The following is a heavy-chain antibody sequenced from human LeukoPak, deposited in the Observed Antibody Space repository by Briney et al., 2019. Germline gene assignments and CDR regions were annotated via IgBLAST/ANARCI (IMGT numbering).Heavy chain of an antibody. CDR3: ARAKDNYRGNDAFDI. CDR2: IYISGST. CDR1: GGSISPYC. D-gene: IGHD4/OR15-4a*01. J-gene: IGHJ3*02. V-gene: IGHV4-4*07. Sequence: SETLSLTCTVSGGSISPYCWSWVRQPAGKGLEWLGRIYISGSTNYNTSLKSRVNMSVDSSKNQFSLKLSSVTAADTAVYYCARAKDNYRGNDAFDIWGQGTMVTVSS.